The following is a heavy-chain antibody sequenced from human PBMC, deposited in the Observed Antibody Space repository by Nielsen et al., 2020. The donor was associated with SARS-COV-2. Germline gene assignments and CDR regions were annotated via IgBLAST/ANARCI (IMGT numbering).Heavy chain of an antibody. V-gene: IGHV4-39*07. CDR1: GGSISSGGYY. Sequence: SETLSLTCTVSGGSISSGGYYWSWIRQPPGKGLEWIGEINHSGSTNYNPSLKSRVTISVDTSKNQFSLKLSSVTAADTAVYYCARGGGYYGSGSYYKRGSFDYWGQGTLVTVSS. CDR3: ARGGGYYGSGSYYKRGSFDY. D-gene: IGHD3-10*01. CDR2: INHSGST. J-gene: IGHJ4*02.